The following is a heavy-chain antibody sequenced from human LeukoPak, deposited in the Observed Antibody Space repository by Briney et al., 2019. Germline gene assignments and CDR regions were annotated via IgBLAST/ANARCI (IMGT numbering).Heavy chain of an antibody. Sequence: GGSLRLSCAASGFTFSSYAMSWVRQAPGKGLEWVSAISGSGGSTYYADSVKGRFTISRDNSKNTLYLQMNSLRAEDTTVYYCGRFPSLYYYYYMDVWGKGTTVTVSS. CDR3: GRFPSLYYYYYMDV. V-gene: IGHV3-23*01. D-gene: IGHD3-3*01. CDR1: GFTFSSYA. J-gene: IGHJ6*03. CDR2: ISGSGGST.